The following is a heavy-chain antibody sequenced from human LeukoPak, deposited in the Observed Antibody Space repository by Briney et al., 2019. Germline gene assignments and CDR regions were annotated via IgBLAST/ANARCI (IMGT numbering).Heavy chain of an antibody. D-gene: IGHD3-22*01. J-gene: IGHJ4*02. Sequence: PGGSLRLSCAASGFTSGVTFSNYGMGWVRQAPGKGLEWVSFISFSGGTTYHADSVKGRFTISRDNSKNTLYLEMNSLRAEDTAVYYCAKNLMGSGYLIDSWGQGTLVTVSS. V-gene: IGHV3-23*01. CDR3: AKNLMGSGYLIDS. CDR2: ISFSGGTT. CDR1: GFTSGVTFSNYG.